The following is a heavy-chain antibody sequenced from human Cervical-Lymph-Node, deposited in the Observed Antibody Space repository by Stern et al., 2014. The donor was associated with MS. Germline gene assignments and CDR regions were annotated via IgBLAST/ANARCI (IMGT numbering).Heavy chain of an antibody. CDR2: IYWDDEK. CDR3: THSLHGDYYDAFDT. CDR1: GFALRNSGVS. J-gene: IGHJ3*02. D-gene: IGHD4-17*01. Sequence: QITLKESGPTLVKATQPLTLTCTFSGFALRNSGVSVAWIRQPPGKALEWLAVIYWDDEKRYSPSLKSRLSITKDASESQVVLTMTNMDPVDTATYYCTHSLHGDYYDAFDTWGQVTMVTVSS. V-gene: IGHV2-5*02.